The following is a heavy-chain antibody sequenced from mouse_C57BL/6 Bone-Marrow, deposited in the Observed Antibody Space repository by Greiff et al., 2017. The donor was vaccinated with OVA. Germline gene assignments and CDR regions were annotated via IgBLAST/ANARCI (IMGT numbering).Heavy chain of an antibody. V-gene: IGHV1-54*01. D-gene: IGHD2-5*01. CDR3: ARDSNLYYAMDY. Sequence: VHLVESGAELVRPGTSVKVSCKASGYAFTNYLIEWVKQRPGQGLEWIGVINPGSGGTNYNEKFKGKATLTADKSSSTAYMQLSSLTSEDSAVYFCARDSNLYYAMDYWGQGTSVTVSS. CDR1: GYAFTNYL. J-gene: IGHJ4*01. CDR2: INPGSGGT.